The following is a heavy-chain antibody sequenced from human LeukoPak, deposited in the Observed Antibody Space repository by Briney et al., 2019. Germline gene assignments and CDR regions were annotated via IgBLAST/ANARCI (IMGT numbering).Heavy chain of an antibody. CDR2: IYYSGST. D-gene: IGHD3-22*01. J-gene: IGHJ3*02. CDR3: ARSGRMILHDAFDI. V-gene: IGHV4-61*01. CDR1: GGSISSSSYY. Sequence: SETLSLTCTVSGGSISSSSYYWSWIRQPPGKGLEWIGYIYYSGSTNYNPSLKSRVTISVDTSKNQFSLKLSSVTAADTAVYYCARSGRMILHDAFDIWGQGTMVTVSS.